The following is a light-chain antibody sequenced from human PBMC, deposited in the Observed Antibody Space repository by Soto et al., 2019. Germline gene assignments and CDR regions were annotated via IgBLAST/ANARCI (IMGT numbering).Light chain of an antibody. V-gene: IGLV1-47*01. CDR2: RNN. CDR3: AAWDDSLNGVV. J-gene: IGLJ2*01. Sequence: QSVLTQPPSASGTPGQTVTISCSGSSSNIGSNYVYWYQQLPGTAPKLLIYRNNQRPSGVPDRFSGSKSGTSASLAISGLRSEDEADYYCAAWDDSLNGVVFGGGTKLTAL. CDR1: SSNIGSNY.